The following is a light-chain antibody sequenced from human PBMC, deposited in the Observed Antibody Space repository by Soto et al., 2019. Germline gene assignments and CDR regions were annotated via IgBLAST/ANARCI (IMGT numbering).Light chain of an antibody. Sequence: QSVLTQPASVSESPGQSITIPCTGTSSDVGGYNYVAWYQQHPGKAPKLLIYNVSNRPSGVSNRFSGSKSGNTASLTISGLQAEDEADYYCTSYTNRYTYVFGTGTKVTVL. CDR1: SSDVGGYNY. V-gene: IGLV2-14*01. CDR3: TSYTNRYTYV. CDR2: NVS. J-gene: IGLJ1*01.